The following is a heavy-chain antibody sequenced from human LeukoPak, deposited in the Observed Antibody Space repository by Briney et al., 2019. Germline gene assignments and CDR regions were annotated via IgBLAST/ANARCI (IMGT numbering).Heavy chain of an antibody. CDR1: GFTFSGHW. CDR2: INEGGSDK. V-gene: IGHV3-7*01. CDR3: TRDRSRAEDD. J-gene: IGHJ4*02. D-gene: IGHD1-14*01. Sequence: TGESLRLSCAASGFTFSGHWMSWVRQAPGKGLEWVSNINEGGSDKYYVDSVKGRFTISRDNDNNLLYLQMNSLRGEDTAVYYCTRDRSRAEDDWGQGTLVTVSS.